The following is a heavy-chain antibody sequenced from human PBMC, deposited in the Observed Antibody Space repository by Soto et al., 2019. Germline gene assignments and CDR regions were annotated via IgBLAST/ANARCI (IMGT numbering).Heavy chain of an antibody. CDR2: INAGNGNT. D-gene: IGHD1-26*01. V-gene: IGHV1-3*01. CDR1: GYTFTSYA. CDR3: ARSYSYWSADGAEDAFDI. J-gene: IGHJ3*02. Sequence: QVQLVQSGAEVKKPGASVKVSCKASGYTFTSYAMHWVRQAPGQRLEWMGWINAGNGNTKYSQKFQGRVTITRDTSAITAYMELSSLRAEDTAVYYCARSYSYWSADGAEDAFDILGQGTMVTVSS.